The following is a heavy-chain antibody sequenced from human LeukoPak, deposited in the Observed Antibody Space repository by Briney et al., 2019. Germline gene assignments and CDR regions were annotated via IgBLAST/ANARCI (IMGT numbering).Heavy chain of an antibody. J-gene: IGHJ5*02. D-gene: IGHD2-2*01. CDR2: ISSSGSTV. CDR1: GFTFRSYS. CDR3: APRPRYCSSTSCP. V-gene: IGHV3-48*04. Sequence: GGSLRLSCAASGFTFRSYSMNWVRQAPGKGLEWISYISSSGSTVYYADSVKGRFTISRDNAKNSLYLQMNSLRAEDTALYYCAPRPRYCSSTSCPWGQGTLVTVSS.